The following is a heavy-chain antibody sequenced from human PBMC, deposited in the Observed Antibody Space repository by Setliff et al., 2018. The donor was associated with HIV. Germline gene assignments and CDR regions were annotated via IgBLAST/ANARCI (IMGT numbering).Heavy chain of an antibody. D-gene: IGHD5-12*01. CDR1: GYTFTAYY. Sequence: ASVKVSCKASGYTFTAYYIHWVRQAPGQGLEWMGWINPDSGGTKYAQRFQGRVTMTRDTSTSTVYMELSSLRSEDTAVYYCATEVGMDIGAFDIWGQGTMVTVSS. J-gene: IGHJ3*02. CDR2: INPDSGGT. CDR3: ATEVGMDIGAFDI. V-gene: IGHV1-2*02.